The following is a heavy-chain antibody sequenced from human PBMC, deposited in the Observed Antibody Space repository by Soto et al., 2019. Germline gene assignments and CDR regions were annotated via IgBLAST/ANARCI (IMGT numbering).Heavy chain of an antibody. CDR3: ARGCCMPSYYYYGMDV. CDR2: IIPIFGPA. Sequence: SVKVSCKASGYTFTSYEINSVRQAPRQGLEWMGGIIPIFGPANYAQKFQGRVTITADESTSTAYMELSSLRSEDTAVYYCARGCCMPSYYYYGMDVWGQGTTVTVSS. V-gene: IGHV1-69*13. J-gene: IGHJ6*02. CDR1: GYTFTSYE. D-gene: IGHD2-8*01.